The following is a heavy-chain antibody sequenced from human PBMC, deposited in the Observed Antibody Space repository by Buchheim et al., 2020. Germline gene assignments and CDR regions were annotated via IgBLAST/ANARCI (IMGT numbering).Heavy chain of an antibody. CDR2: ISYDGSNK. Sequence: QVQLVESGGGVVQPGWSLRLSCAASGFTFSSYGMHWVRQAPGKGLEWVAVISYDGSNKYYADSVKGRFTISRDNSKNTLYLQMNSLRAEDTAVYYCAKDRAAGSRGYYYGMDVWGQGTT. CDR1: GFTFSSYG. D-gene: IGHD6-13*01. V-gene: IGHV3-30*18. J-gene: IGHJ6*02. CDR3: AKDRAAGSRGYYYGMDV.